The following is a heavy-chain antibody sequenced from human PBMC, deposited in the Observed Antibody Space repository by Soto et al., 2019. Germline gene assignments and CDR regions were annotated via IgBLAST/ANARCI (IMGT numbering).Heavy chain of an antibody. D-gene: IGHD2-15*01. CDR1: GFTFSSYG. CDR3: ARDLDIYYYYYMDV. CDR2: IWYDGSNK. V-gene: IGHV3-33*01. J-gene: IGHJ6*03. Sequence: GGSLRLSCAASGFTFSSYGMHWVRQAPGKGLEWVAVIWYDGSNKYYADSVKGRFTISRDNSKNTLYLQMNSLRAEDTAVYYCARDLDIYYYYYMDVWGKGTTVTVSS.